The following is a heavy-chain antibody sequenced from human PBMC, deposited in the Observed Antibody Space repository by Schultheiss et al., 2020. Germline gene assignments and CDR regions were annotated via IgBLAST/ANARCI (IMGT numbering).Heavy chain of an antibody. D-gene: IGHD6-13*01. J-gene: IGHJ4*02. V-gene: IGHV3-48*02. Sequence: GESLKISCTASGFTFGDYAMSWFRQAPGKGLEWVSYISSSSSTIYYADSVKGRFTISRDNAKNSLYLQMNSLRDEDTAVYYCAKDLRDKQHSYFDYWGQGTLVTVSS. CDR1: GFTFGDYA. CDR3: AKDLRDKQHSYFDY. CDR2: ISSSSSTI.